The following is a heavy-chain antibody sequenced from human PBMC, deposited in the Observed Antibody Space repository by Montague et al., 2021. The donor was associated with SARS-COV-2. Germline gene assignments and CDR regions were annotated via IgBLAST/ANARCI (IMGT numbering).Heavy chain of an antibody. V-gene: IGHV3-30*18. CDR1: GFTFSSYG. Sequence: SLRLSCAASGFTFSSYGIHWVRQAPGKGLEWVAVISYDGSNKHYADSVKGRFTISRDNSKNTLYLQMNSLRAEDMAVYYCAKDQGDCSSSRCFRGWTYYYYGMDVWGQGTTVTVSS. CDR2: ISYDGSNK. J-gene: IGHJ6*02. CDR3: AKDQGDCSSSRCFRGWTYYYYGMDV. D-gene: IGHD2-2*01.